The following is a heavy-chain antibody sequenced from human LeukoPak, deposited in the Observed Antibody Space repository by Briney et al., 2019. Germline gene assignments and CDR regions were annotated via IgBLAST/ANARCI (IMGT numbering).Heavy chain of an antibody. CDR2: IYISGST. D-gene: IGHD1-1*01. CDR1: GGSISSYY. Sequence: SDTLSLTCTVSGGSISSYYWSWIRQPAGKGLEGIGRIYISGSTNYNPSLKSRVTMSVDTSKNQFSLKLSSVTAADTAVYYCARDRGTWNDDGFDYWGQGTLVTVSS. CDR3: ARDRGTWNDDGFDY. V-gene: IGHV4-4*07. J-gene: IGHJ4*02.